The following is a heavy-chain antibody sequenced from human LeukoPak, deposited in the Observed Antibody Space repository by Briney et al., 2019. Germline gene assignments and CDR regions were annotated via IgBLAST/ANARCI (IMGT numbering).Heavy chain of an antibody. D-gene: IGHD5-18*01. Sequence: PSETLSLTCTVSGGSISSSRYYWGWIRQPPGKGLQWIGTIYYSGSTYYNPSLKSRVTISVDTSNNQFSLRLSSVTAADTAVYYCARISVHTATRSIDLWGQGTLVTVSS. CDR3: ARISVHTATRSIDL. CDR2: IYYSGST. J-gene: IGHJ5*02. CDR1: GGSISSSRYY. V-gene: IGHV4-39*01.